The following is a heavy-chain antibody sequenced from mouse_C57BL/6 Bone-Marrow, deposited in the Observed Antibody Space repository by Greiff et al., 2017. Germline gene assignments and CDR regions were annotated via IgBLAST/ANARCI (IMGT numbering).Heavy chain of an antibody. CDR1: GFTFSSYA. CDR2: ISDGGSYT. D-gene: IGHD1-1*01. Sequence: EVMLVESGGGLVKPGGSLKLSCAASGFTFSSYAMSWVRQTPEKRLEWVATISDGGSYTYYPDNVKGRFTISRDNAKNNLYLQMSHLKSEDTAMYYCARPPYYYGSSRGYFDVWGTGTTVTVSS. CDR3: ARPPYYYGSSRGYFDV. J-gene: IGHJ1*03. V-gene: IGHV5-4*03.